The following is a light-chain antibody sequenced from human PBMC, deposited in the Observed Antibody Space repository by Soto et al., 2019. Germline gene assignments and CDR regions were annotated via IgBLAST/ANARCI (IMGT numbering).Light chain of an antibody. V-gene: IGLV2-11*01. J-gene: IGLJ1*01. CDR2: EVS. CDR3: CSYAAGYTYV. CDR1: SSDAGVYDD. Sequence: QSALTQPGSVYGSPGQSGTIFCTGSSSDAGVYDDVSWYQQYPDNAPKLMIYEVSKRPSGVPDRFSGSKSGNTASLTISGLQAEDEADYYCCSYAAGYTYVFGIGTKVTVL.